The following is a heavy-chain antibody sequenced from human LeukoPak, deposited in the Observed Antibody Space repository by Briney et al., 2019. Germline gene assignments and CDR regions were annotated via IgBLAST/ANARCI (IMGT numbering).Heavy chain of an antibody. J-gene: IGHJ4*02. V-gene: IGHV5-51*01. D-gene: IGHD5-24*01. CDR3: ARQRDGYSFDY. CDR2: IYPGDSDT. CDR1: GSTFTSYW. Sequence: GESLKISCKASGSTFTSYWIAWVRQMPGKGLEWMGIIYPGDSDTRYSPSFQGQVTISADKSSNTASLQWSSLKASDTAMYYCARQRDGYSFDYWGQGTLVTVSS.